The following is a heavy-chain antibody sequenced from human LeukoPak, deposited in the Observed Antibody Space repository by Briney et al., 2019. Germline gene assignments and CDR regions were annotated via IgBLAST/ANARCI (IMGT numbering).Heavy chain of an antibody. V-gene: IGHV4-39*07. CDR1: GGSISSSSYY. CDR3: ARADSSGWFDY. Sequence: SETLSHTCTVSGGSISSSSYYWGWIRQPPGKGLEWIGSIYYSGSTYYNPSLKSRVTISVDTSKNQFSLKLSSVTAADTAVYYCARADSSGWFDYWGQGTLVTVSS. J-gene: IGHJ4*02. D-gene: IGHD6-19*01. CDR2: IYYSGST.